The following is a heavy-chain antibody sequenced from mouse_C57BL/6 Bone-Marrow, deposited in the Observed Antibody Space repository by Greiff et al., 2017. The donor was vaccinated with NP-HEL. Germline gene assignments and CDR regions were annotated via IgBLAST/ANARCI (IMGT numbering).Heavy chain of an antibody. CDR1: GYTFTSYG. V-gene: IGHV1-81*01. D-gene: IGHD1-1*01. Sequence: VQWVESGAELARPGASVKLSCKASGYTFTSYGISWVKQRTGQGLEWIGEIYPRSGNTYYNEKFKGKATLTADKSSSTAYMELRSLTSEDSAVYFCARPSYYYGSSPLDYWGQGTTLTVSS. J-gene: IGHJ2*01. CDR3: ARPSYYYGSSPLDY. CDR2: IYPRSGNT.